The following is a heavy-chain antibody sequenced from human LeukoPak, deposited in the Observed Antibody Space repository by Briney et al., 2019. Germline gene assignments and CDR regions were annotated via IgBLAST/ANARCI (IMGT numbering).Heavy chain of an antibody. CDR3: AKDPLNSSGWLNFDY. V-gene: IGHV3-30*18. Sequence: GGSLRLSCAASGFTFSSHGMHWVRQAPGKGLEWVAVISYDGSNKYYADSVKGRFTISRDNSKNTLYLQMNSLRAEDTAVYYCAKDPLNSSGWLNFDYWGQGTLVTVSS. CDR1: GFTFSSHG. D-gene: IGHD6-19*01. J-gene: IGHJ4*02. CDR2: ISYDGSNK.